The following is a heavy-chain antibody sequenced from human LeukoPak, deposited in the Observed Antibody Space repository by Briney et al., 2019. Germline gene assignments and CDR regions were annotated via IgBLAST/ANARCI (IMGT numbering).Heavy chain of an antibody. J-gene: IGHJ4*02. D-gene: IGHD1-1*01. CDR1: GFTFSSYE. Sequence: PGGSLRLSCAASGFTFSSYEMNWVRQSPGKGLEWISYITRSGNTIYNADSVKGRFTISRDNGKNPLYLQMNSLRAEDTAVYYCAREETGDYFDYWGQGTLVTVSS. CDR2: ITRSGNTI. V-gene: IGHV3-48*03. CDR3: AREETGDYFDY.